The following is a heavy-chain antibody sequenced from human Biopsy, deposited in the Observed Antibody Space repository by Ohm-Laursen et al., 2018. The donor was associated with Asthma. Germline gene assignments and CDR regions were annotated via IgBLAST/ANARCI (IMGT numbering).Heavy chain of an antibody. CDR1: GFVFSQCG. V-gene: IGHV3-30*03. J-gene: IGHJ4*02. CDR3: AGQYGGNSPPLE. D-gene: IGHD4-23*01. Sequence: SLRLSCAASGFVFSQCGMHWVRQGPGKGLEWVAVISHDGSNKYYADSVKGRFTISRDNSKNTLDLQMNSLRAEDTAVYYCAGQYGGNSPPLEWGQGTLVTVSS. CDR2: ISHDGSNK.